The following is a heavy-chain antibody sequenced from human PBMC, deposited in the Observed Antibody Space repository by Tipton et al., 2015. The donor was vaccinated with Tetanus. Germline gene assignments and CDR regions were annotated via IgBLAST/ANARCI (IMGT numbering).Heavy chain of an antibody. Sequence: GEALVRGGYYWTWIRHLPGKGIEWIGYIYHTGAAHYNPSLKSRVTLSVDMSKNQFFLKMISMTAADTAVYFCARDGAPRAFDIWGQGTMVTVSS. CDR1: GEALVRGGYY. J-gene: IGHJ3*02. CDR3: ARDGAPRAFDI. CDR2: IYHTGAA. V-gene: IGHV4-31*02.